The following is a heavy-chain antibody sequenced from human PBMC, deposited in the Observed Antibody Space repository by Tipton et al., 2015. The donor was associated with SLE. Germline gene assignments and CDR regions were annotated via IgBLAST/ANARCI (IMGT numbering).Heavy chain of an antibody. J-gene: IGHJ2*01. CDR3: ARAGTTVVTRAYWYFDL. V-gene: IGHV4-4*02. CDR2: IYHSGST. Sequence: TLSLTCAVSGGSISSSNWWSWVRQPPGKGLEWIGEIYHSGSTNYNPSLKSRVTISVDKSKNQFSLKLSSVTAADTAVYYCARAGTTVVTRAYWYFDLWGRGTLVTVSS. CDR1: GGSISSSNW. D-gene: IGHD4-23*01.